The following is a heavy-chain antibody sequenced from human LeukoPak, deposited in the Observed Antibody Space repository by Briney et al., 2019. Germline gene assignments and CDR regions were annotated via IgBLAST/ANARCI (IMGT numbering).Heavy chain of an antibody. CDR3: ATTMVRGVIRRRDWFDP. CDR2: INYSGST. Sequence: SETLSLTCAVYGGSFSGYYWSWIRQPPGKGLEWIGEINYSGSTNYNPSLKSRVTISVDTSKNQFSLKLSSVTAADTAVYYCATTMVRGVIRRRDWFDPWGQGTLVTVSS. V-gene: IGHV4-34*01. J-gene: IGHJ5*02. CDR1: GGSFSGYY. D-gene: IGHD3-10*01.